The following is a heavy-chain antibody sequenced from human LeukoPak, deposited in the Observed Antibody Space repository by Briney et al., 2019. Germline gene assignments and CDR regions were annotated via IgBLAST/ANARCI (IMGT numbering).Heavy chain of an antibody. CDR2: IIPILNIT. CDR3: ARGKRSSSWYGYY. J-gene: IGHJ4*02. V-gene: IGHV1-69*04. Sequence: GASVKVSCKASGGAFSTYGINWVRQAPGQGLEWMGRIIPILNITNYAQKFQGRLSITGDDSTSTAYMELSSLRSEDTAVYYCARGKRSSSWYGYYWGQGTLVTVSS. D-gene: IGHD6-13*01. CDR1: GGAFSTYG.